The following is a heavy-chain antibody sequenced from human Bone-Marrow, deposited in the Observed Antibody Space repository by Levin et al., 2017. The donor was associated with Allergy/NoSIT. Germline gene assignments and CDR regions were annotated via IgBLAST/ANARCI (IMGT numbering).Heavy chain of an antibody. CDR3: ARAVRNHLISDV. CDR1: GYTFSTYD. J-gene: IGHJ6*02. V-gene: IGHV1-8*01. D-gene: IGHD1-14*01. Sequence: GESLKISCKASGYTFSTYDITWVRQATGQGLEWVGWMNPNSGNSGYAQRFQGRVTMTRDTSISTAYMELSSLTSEDTAVYYCARAVRNHLISDVWGQGTTVAVSS. CDR2: MNPNSGNS.